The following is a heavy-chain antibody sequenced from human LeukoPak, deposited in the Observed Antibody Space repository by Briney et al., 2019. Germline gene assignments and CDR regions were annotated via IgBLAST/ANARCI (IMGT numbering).Heavy chain of an antibody. CDR1: GGSSSGYY. Sequence: SETLSLTCAVYGGSSSGYYWSWIRQPPGKGLEWIGEINHSGSTNYNPSLKSRVTISVDTSKNQFSLKLSSVTAAGTAVYYCARGLEYSSGWYPRMDYWGQGTLVAVSS. CDR2: INHSGST. CDR3: ARGLEYSSGWYPRMDY. J-gene: IGHJ4*02. V-gene: IGHV4-34*01. D-gene: IGHD6-19*01.